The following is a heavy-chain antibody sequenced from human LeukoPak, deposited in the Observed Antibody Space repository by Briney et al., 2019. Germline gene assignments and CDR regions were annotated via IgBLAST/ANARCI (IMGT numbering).Heavy chain of an antibody. CDR2: IRYDGSNK. D-gene: IGHD3-3*01. CDR1: GFTFSSYG. V-gene: IGHV3-30*02. J-gene: IGHJ5*02. Sequence: PGGSLRLSCAASGFTFSSYGMHWVRQALGKGLEWVAFIRYDGSNKYYADSVKGRFTISRDNSKNTLYLQMNSLRAEDTAVYYCAKDSNDFWSGYYTANWFDPWGQGTLVTVSS. CDR3: AKDSNDFWSGYYTANWFDP.